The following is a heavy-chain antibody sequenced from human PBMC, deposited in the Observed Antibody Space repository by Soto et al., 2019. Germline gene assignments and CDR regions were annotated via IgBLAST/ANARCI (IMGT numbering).Heavy chain of an antibody. CDR2: ISGSGGNT. CDR3: AREIYDDYDSSGFDH. D-gene: IGHD3-22*01. Sequence: PGGSLRLSCAASGFTFSTDAMSWVRQAPGKGLEWVSTISGSGGNTYYADAVKGRFTISRDNAKNTLSLQMNSLRAEDTAVYYCAREIYDDYDSSGFDHWGQGTLVTVSS. J-gene: IGHJ4*02. CDR1: GFTFSTDA. V-gene: IGHV3-23*01.